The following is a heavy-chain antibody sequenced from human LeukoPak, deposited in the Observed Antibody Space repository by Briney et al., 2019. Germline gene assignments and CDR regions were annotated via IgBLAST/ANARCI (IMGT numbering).Heavy chain of an antibody. CDR1: GGSFSGYY. CDR3: AGDGKLWRGTLDY. Sequence: PSETLSLTCAVYGGSFSGYYWSWIRQPPGKGLEWIGEINHSGSTNYNPSLKSRVTISVDTSKNQFSLKLSSVTAADTAVYYCAGDGKLWRGTLDYWGQGTLVTVSS. CDR2: INHSGST. V-gene: IGHV4-34*01. J-gene: IGHJ4*02. D-gene: IGHD3-10*01.